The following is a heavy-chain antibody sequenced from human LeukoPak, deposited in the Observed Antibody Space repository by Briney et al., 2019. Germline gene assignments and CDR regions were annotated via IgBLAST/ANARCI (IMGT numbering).Heavy chain of an antibody. V-gene: IGHV3-48*01. J-gene: IGHJ4*02. CDR1: GFIFTSYN. CDR2: TSISSDAI. D-gene: IGHD2/OR15-2a*01. CDR3: ARGAREYDW. Sequence: GGSLRLSCVASGFIFTSYNMNWVRQAPGKGLEWISYTSISSDAIYYADSVKGRFTISRDNAKNSVYLQMNSLRAEDTAVYFCARGAREYDWWGQGTLVTVSS.